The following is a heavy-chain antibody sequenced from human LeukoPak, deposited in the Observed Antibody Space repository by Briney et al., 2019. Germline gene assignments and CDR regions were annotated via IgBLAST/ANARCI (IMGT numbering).Heavy chain of an antibody. V-gene: IGHV3-21*01. D-gene: IGHD1-1*01. CDR2: ISSSSSYI. CDR3: ARSGTPLSAFDI. J-gene: IGHJ3*02. CDR1: GFTFSSYS. Sequence: GGSLRLSCAASGFTFSSYSMNWVRQAPGKGLEWVSSISSSSSYIYYADSVKGRFTISRDNAKNSLYLQMNSLRAEDTAVYYCARSGTPLSAFDIWGQGTMVTVSS.